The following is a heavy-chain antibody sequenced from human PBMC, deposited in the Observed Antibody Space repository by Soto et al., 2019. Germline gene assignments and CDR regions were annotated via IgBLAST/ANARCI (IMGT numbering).Heavy chain of an antibody. V-gene: IGHV1-2*04. CDR2: INPNSGGT. J-gene: IGHJ4*02. Sequence: ASVKVSCKASGYTFTGYYMHWVRQAPGQGLEWMGWINPNSGGTNYAQKFQGWVTMTRDTSISTAYMELSRLRSDDTAVYYCARGSRLSVDIVATLPFDYWGQGTLVTVSS. CDR3: ARGSRLSVDIVATLPFDY. CDR1: GYTFTGYY. D-gene: IGHD5-12*01.